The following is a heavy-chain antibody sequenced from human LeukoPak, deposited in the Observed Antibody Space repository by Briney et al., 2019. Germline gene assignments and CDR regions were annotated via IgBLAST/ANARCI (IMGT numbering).Heavy chain of an antibody. CDR1: GYTFASYW. Sequence: PGEPLNISFKRSGYTFASYWSGWAGKIPGKGLKWMGIIYPGDSDTRYSPSFQGQVTISADKSIRTACLQWSSLKASDTAIYYCASSTTVTTHYFDFWGQGTQVTVSS. CDR2: IYPGDSDT. D-gene: IGHD4-17*01. J-gene: IGHJ4*02. CDR3: ASSTTVTTHYFDF. V-gene: IGHV5-51*01.